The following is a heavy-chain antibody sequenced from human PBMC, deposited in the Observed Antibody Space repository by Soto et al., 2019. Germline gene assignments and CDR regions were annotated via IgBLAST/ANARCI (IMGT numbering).Heavy chain of an antibody. CDR2: IKQDGSEK. CDR3: ARGVWDAAPFYCGMDV. D-gene: IGHD6-13*01. CDR1: GFTFSSYW. J-gene: IGHJ6*02. V-gene: IGHV3-7*01. Sequence: EVQLVESGGGLVQPGGSLRLSCAASGFTFSSYWMSWVRQAPGKGLEWVANIKQDGSEKYYVDSVKGRFTISRDNAKNSLYLQRNSLRAEDTAVYYCARGVWDAAPFYCGMDVWGQGTMVTVSS.